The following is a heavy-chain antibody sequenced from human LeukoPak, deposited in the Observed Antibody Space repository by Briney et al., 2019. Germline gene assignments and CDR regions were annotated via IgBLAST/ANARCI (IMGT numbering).Heavy chain of an antibody. CDR1: GYTFTSYD. CDR2: MNPNSGNT. V-gene: IGHV1-8*01. D-gene: IGHD6-13*01. Sequence: ASVKVSCKASGYTFTSYDTNWLRQATGQGLEWMGWMNPNSGNTGYAQKFQGRVTMTRNTSISTAYMELSSLRSEDTAVYYCANLLGYSRHGGPTNTDDAFDIWGQGTMVTVSS. CDR3: ANLLGYSRHGGPTNTDDAFDI. J-gene: IGHJ3*02.